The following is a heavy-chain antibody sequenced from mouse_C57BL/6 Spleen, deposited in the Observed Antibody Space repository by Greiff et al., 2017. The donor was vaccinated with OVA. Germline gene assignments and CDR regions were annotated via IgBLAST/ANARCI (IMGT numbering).Heavy chain of an antibody. D-gene: IGHD1-1*01. J-gene: IGHJ1*03. V-gene: IGHV1-53*01. CDR2: INPSNGGT. CDR3: ARSYYYGIRWYFDV. CDR1: GYTFTSYW. Sequence: QVQLKQPGTELVKPGASVKLSCKASGYTFTSYWMHWVKQRPGQGLEWIGNINPSNGGTNYNEKFKSKATLTVDKSSSTAYMQLSSLTSEDSAVYYCARSYYYGIRWYFDVWGTGTTVTVSS.